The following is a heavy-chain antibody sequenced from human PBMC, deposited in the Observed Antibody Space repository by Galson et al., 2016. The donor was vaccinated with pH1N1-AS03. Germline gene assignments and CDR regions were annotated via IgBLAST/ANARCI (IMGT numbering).Heavy chain of an antibody. D-gene: IGHD5-24*01. Sequence: SLRLSCAVSGLSAAKNYMSWVRQAPGKGLEWVSSIYTGGDTFYTDSVGGRFTISRDDSKNTLYLQMNSLRAADTAMYYCARVDSSTYSDGWVPFDYWGQGTLVPVS. CDR1: GLSAAKNY. CDR2: IYTGGDT. CDR3: ARVDSSTYSDGWVPFDY. V-gene: IGHV3-53*01. J-gene: IGHJ4*02.